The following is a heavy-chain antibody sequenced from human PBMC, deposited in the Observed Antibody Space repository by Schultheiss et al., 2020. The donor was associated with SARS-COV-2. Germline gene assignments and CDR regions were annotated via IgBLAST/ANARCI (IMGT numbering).Heavy chain of an antibody. CDR3: VRDLDPPEGGGVIVAFDS. CDR2: ISYDGSNK. J-gene: IGHJ3*02. Sequence: GGSLRLSCAASGFTFSSYAMHWVRQAPGKGLEWVAVISYDGSNKYYADSVKGRFTISRDNSKNTLYLQMNSLRAEDTAVYYCVRDLDPPEGGGVIVAFDSWGQGTMVTVSS. V-gene: IGHV3-30-3*01. D-gene: IGHD2-15*01. CDR1: GFTFSSYA.